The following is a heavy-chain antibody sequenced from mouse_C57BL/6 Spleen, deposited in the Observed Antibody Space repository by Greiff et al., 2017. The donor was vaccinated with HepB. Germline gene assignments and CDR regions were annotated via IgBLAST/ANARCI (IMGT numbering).Heavy chain of an antibody. CDR1: GFTFSSYG. V-gene: IGHV5-6*02. CDR2: ISSGGSYT. CDR3: ARRGYDYDNAMDY. J-gene: IGHJ4*01. Sequence: EVKLVESGGDLVKPGGSLKLSCAASGFTFSSYGMSWVRQTPDKRLEWVATISSGGSYTYYPDSVKGRFTISRDNAKNNLYLQMSSLKSEDTAMYYCARRGYDYDNAMDYWGQGTSVTVSS. D-gene: IGHD2-4*01.